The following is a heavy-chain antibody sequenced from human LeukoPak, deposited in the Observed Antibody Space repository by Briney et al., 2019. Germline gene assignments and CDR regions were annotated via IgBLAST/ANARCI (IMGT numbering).Heavy chain of an antibody. J-gene: IGHJ4*02. CDR1: GFTFSSYA. CDR3: ATLLLWFGESDY. D-gene: IGHD3-10*01. Sequence: PGGSLRLSCAASGFTFSSYAMSWVRQAPGKGLEWVSAISGSGGSTYYADSVKGRFTISRDNSKNTLYLQMNSLRAEDTAVYYCATLLLWFGESDYWGQGTLVTVSS. CDR2: ISGSGGST. V-gene: IGHV3-23*01.